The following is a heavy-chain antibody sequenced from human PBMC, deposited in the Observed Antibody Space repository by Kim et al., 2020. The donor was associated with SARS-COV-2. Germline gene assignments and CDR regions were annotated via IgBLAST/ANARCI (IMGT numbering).Heavy chain of an antibody. CDR2: IYYSGST. D-gene: IGHD3-3*01. CDR3: ARQTQGVIITYYYYTMDV. J-gene: IGHJ6*02. CDR1: GGSISSSSYY. V-gene: IGHV4-39*01. Sequence: SETLSLTCTVSGGSISSSSYYWGWIRQPPGKGLEWIGAIYYSGSTYYNPSLKSRVTISVDTSKNQFSLNLSSVTAADTAVYYCARQTQGVIITYYYYTMDVWGQGTTVTVSS.